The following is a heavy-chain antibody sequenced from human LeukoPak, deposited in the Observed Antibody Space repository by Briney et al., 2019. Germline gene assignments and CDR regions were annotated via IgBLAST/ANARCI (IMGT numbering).Heavy chain of an antibody. CDR2: ISGSSIYI. J-gene: IGHJ4*02. CDR3: ARDPPYYDSSGYYYDY. CDR1: GFTFSSYG. Sequence: GGSLRLSCAASGFTFSSYGMSWVRQAPGKGLEWVSSISGSSIYIYYADSVKGRFTISRDNAKNSLYLQMNSLRAEDTAVYYCARDPPYYDSSGYYYDYWGQGTLVTVSS. V-gene: IGHV3-21*01. D-gene: IGHD3-22*01.